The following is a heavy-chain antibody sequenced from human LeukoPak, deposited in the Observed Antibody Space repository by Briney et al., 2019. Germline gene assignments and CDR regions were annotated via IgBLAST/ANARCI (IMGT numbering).Heavy chain of an antibody. CDR1: GGSIRSSNYY. CDR2: IYYSGST. J-gene: IGHJ4*02. CDR3: AKDWGVYFDYVWGSCTSFDS. V-gene: IGHV4-39*02. Sequence: SETLSLTCTVSGGSIRSSNYYWGWIRQPPGKGLEWIRNIYYSGSTYYNSSLKSRVTISVSTSKNQLYLKLSSVTAADTAVYYCAKDWGVYFDYVWGSCTSFDSWGQGTLVTVSS. D-gene: IGHD3-16*01.